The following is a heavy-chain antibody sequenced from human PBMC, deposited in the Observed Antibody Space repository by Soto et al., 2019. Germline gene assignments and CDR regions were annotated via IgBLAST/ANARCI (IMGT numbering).Heavy chain of an antibody. CDR2: INPNSGGT. V-gene: IGHV1-2*04. D-gene: IGHD5-12*01. J-gene: IGHJ6*03. Sequence: QVQLVQSGAEVKKPGASVKVSCKASGYTFTGYYMHWVRQAPGQGLEWMGWINPNSGGTNYAQKFQGWVTMTRDTSIRTAYMVLSRLRSDDTAVYYCARDRRGYSGYDGYYYYYMDVWGKGTTVTVSS. CDR1: GYTFTGYY. CDR3: ARDRRGYSGYDGYYYYYMDV.